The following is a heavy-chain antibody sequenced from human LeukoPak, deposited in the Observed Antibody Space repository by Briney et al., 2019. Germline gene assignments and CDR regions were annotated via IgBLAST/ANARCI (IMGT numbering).Heavy chain of an antibody. V-gene: IGHV3-7*01. Sequence: GGSLRLSCAASGFTFTTYWMSWVRQAPGKGLEWVANINQDGTEKYYVDSVKGRFTTSRDNAKNSLYLQMNSQRVEDTAVYYCAKVAKYYYGSETYYFFEHWGQGTPVTASS. J-gene: IGHJ4*02. D-gene: IGHD3-10*01. CDR1: GFTFTTYW. CDR3: AKVAKYYYGSETYYFFEH. CDR2: INQDGTEK.